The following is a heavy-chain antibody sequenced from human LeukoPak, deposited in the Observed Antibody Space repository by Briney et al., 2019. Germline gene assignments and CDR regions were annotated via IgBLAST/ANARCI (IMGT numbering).Heavy chain of an antibody. CDR1: GFTSSSNS. CDR2: ISSSSSYI. Sequence: GRSPRLSSAASGFTSSSNSMNWVRQAPGKGLEWVSSISSSSSYIYYANSVKGRFTISRDNAKNSLYLQMNSLRAEDTAVYYCARGTVATTMYWGQGTLVTVSS. D-gene: IGHD5-12*01. CDR3: ARGTVATTMY. J-gene: IGHJ4*02. V-gene: IGHV3-21*01.